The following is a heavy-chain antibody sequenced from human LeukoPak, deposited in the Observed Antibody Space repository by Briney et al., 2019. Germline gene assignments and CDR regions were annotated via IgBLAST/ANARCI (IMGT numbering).Heavy chain of an antibody. V-gene: IGHV4-59*01. CDR1: GFTFSNAW. CDR2: IYYSGGT. J-gene: IGHJ3*02. Sequence: GSLRLSCAASGFTFSNAWMSWVRQAPGKGLEWVGYIYYSGGTNYNPSLKSRVTISVDTSKNQFSLKLSSVTAADTAVYYCAREGILAYSGRSTTSSYAFDIWGQGTMVTVSS. D-gene: IGHD1-26*01. CDR3: AREGILAYSGRSTTSSYAFDI.